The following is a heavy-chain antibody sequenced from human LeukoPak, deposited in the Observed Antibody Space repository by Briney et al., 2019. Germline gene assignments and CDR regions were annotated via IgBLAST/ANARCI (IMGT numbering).Heavy chain of an antibody. CDR1: GFISSHYG. V-gene: IGHV3-23*01. J-gene: IGHJ4*02. Sequence: GGSLRLSCAASGFISSHYGMNWVRQAPGKGLEWVSGITSRSTTYYADSVKGRFTISRDNSKNMVWLQINSPTAEDTATYYCAKDGNWARFEDWGQGTLVTVSS. CDR2: ITSRSTT. D-gene: IGHD7-27*01. CDR3: AKDGNWARFED.